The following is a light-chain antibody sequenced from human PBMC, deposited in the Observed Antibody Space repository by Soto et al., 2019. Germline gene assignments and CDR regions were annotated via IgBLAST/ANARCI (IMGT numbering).Light chain of an antibody. CDR3: QQYNNWPSNT. CDR2: GTS. Sequence: EIVMTQSPGTLSVSPGERATLSCRASHSVSSNLAWYQQRPGQAPRLLFYGTSTRATDIPARFSGSGSGTEFTLTISGLQYEDFAVYYCQQYNNWPSNTFGQGTKLEI. V-gene: IGKV3-15*01. CDR1: HSVSSN. J-gene: IGKJ2*01.